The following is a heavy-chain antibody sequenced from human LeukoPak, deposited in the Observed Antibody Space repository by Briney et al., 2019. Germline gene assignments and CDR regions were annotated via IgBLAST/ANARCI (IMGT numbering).Heavy chain of an antibody. CDR2: INPSPGST. V-gene: IGHV1-46*01. CDR3: ARGGLLQKYNCFDP. D-gene: IGHD3-10*01. Sequence: ASVKVSCKASGYTFTNYYMQWVRQAPGQGLEWIGIINPSPGSTTYAQKFQGRVTMTRDTSTSAVYMELSSLRSEDTAVYYCARGGLLQKYNCFDPWGQGTLVTVSS. J-gene: IGHJ5*02. CDR1: GYTFTNYY.